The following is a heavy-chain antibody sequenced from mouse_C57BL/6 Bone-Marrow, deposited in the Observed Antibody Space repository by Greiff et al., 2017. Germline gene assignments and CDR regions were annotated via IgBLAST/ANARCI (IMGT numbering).Heavy chain of an antibody. Sequence: EVKLQESGPELVKPGASVKISCKASGYSFTDYNMNWVKQSNGKSLEWIGVINPNYGTTSYNQKFKGKATLTVDQSSSTAYMQLNSLTAEDSAVYYCAYCNYAVYFDYWGQGTTLTVSS. J-gene: IGHJ2*01. CDR3: AYCNYAVYFDY. D-gene: IGHD2-1*01. V-gene: IGHV1-39*01. CDR2: INPNYGTT. CDR1: GYSFTDYN.